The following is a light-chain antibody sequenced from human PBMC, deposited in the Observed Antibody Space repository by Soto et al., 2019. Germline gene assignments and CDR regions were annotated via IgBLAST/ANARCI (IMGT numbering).Light chain of an antibody. CDR3: KQNTNWPPYT. J-gene: IGKJ1*01. CDR2: GAS. V-gene: IGKV3-15*01. Sequence: IVMTQSPATRSVSPGERATLSCRASQSVSRNLAWYQQKPGQAPRLIIYGASTRATGIPARFSGSGSGKEFTLTISRLQSEDIAVYYCKQNTNWPPYTFSQGTKLEI. CDR1: QSVSRN.